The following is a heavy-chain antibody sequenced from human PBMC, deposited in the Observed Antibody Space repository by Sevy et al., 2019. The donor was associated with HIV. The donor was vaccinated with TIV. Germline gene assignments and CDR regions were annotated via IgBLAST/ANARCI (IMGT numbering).Heavy chain of an antibody. V-gene: IGHV4-39*01. CDR1: GASISRTFYF. J-gene: IGHJ5*02. D-gene: IGHD3-3*02. CDR3: SRSMAYAGSPLHFWFDP. Sequence: SETLSLTCSVSGASISRTFYFWGWIRQPPGKGLEWIANFYYTGTTYYNPSLKSRVTLSVDMSDNQLSLKLSSVTAADAAVYYCSRSMAYAGSPLHFWFDPWGQGTLVTVSS. CDR2: FYYTGTT.